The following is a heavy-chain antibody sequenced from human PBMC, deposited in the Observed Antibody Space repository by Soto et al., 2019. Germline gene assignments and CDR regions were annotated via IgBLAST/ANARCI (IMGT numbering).Heavy chain of an antibody. J-gene: IGHJ6*03. D-gene: IGHD3-3*01. CDR1: GGSFSGFY. CDR3: ATTYRPFFDFWSGSRSYYMDV. V-gene: IGHV4-34*01. CDR2: INHSGST. Sequence: SETLSLTCAVYGGSFSGFYWSWIRQPPGKGLEWIGEINHSGSTNYNPSLKSRVTISLDTSKNQFSLKLSSVTAADTAVYYCATTYRPFFDFWSGSRSYYMDVWGQGTTVTVSS.